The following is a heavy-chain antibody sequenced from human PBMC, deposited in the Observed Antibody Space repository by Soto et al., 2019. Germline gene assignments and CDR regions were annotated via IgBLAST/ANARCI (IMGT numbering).Heavy chain of an antibody. D-gene: IGHD6-13*01. CDR2: ISAYNGNT. CDR3: ARDLAAAGPFDC. Sequence: VQLVQSGAEVKKPGASVKVSCKASGYTFTNYAFSWVRQAPGQGLEWMGWISAYNGNTNYPQKLQGRVTMTTDTSTSTAYMELRSLRSDDTVVYYCARDLAAAGPFDCWGQGTLVTVSS. V-gene: IGHV1-18*01. J-gene: IGHJ4*02. CDR1: GYTFTNYA.